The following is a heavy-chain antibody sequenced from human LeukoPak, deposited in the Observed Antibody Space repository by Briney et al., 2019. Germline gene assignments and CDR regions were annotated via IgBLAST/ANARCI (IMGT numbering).Heavy chain of an antibody. D-gene: IGHD5-18*01. CDR1: GVSISSYY. CDR3: ATRGYSYALDAFDI. V-gene: IGHV4-59*01. Sequence: SETLSLTCTVSGVSISSYYWSWIRQPPGKGLEWIGYIYYSGSTNYNPSLKSRVTISVDTSKNQFSLKLGSVTAADTAVYYCATRGYSYALDAFDIWGQGTMVTVSS. CDR2: IYYSGST. J-gene: IGHJ3*02.